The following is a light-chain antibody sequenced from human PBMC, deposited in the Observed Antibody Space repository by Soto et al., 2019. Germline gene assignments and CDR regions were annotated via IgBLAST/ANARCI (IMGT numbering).Light chain of an antibody. Sequence: QAVVTQPPSTSGTPGQRVTISCSGSSSNIGSNPVNWYQQLPGTAPKLLIYSNNQRPSGVPDRFSGSRSGTSASLAISGLQSEDEADYYCAAWDASLTGQVFGTGTKLTVL. CDR3: AAWDASLTGQV. CDR1: SSNIGSNP. CDR2: SNN. V-gene: IGLV1-44*01. J-gene: IGLJ1*01.